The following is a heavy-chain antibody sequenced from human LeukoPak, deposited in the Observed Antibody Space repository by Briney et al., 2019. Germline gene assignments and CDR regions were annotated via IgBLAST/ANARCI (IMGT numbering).Heavy chain of an antibody. V-gene: IGHV3-30-3*01. Sequence: GGSLRLSCAASGFTFSSYAMHWVRQAPGKGLEWVAVISYDGSNKYYADSVKGRFTISRDNSKDTLYLQMSSLRAEDTAVYYCAKGGRFLIDYWGQGTLVTVSS. CDR2: ISYDGSNK. J-gene: IGHJ4*02. D-gene: IGHD3-3*01. CDR3: AKGGRFLIDY. CDR1: GFTFSSYA.